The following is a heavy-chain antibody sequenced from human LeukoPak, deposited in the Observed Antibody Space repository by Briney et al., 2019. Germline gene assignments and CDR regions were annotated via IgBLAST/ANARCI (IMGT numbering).Heavy chain of an antibody. D-gene: IGHD6-19*01. CDR2: INPNSGGT. CDR3: ARRSGIAVAGAFDY. V-gene: IGHV1-2*02. J-gene: IGHJ4*02. Sequence: ASVKVSFKASGYTFTGYYMHWVRQAPGQGLEWMGWINPNSGGTNYAQKFQGRVTMTRDTSTSTAYMELRSLRSDDTAVYYCARRSGIAVAGAFDYWGQGTLVTVSS. CDR1: GYTFTGYY.